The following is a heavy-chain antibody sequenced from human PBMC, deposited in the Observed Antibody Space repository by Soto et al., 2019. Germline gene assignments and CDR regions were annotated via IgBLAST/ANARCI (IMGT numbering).Heavy chain of an antibody. CDR3: ARDAADYMDV. CDR1: GYTFSNYG. V-gene: IGHV1-18*04. J-gene: IGHJ6*03. CDR2: INGYIGNT. Sequence: ASVKVSCKASGYTFSNYGISWVRQAPGQGLEWMGRINGYIGNTNYAQKFQGRVTMTRDTSTSTVYMELSSLRSEDTAVYYCARDAADYMDVWGKGTTVTVSS.